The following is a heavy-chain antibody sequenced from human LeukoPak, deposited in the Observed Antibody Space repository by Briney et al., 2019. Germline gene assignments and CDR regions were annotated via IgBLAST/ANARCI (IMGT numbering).Heavy chain of an antibody. D-gene: IGHD6-13*01. CDR1: GYTFTSYD. V-gene: IGHV1-8*01. CDR2: MNPNSGNT. CDR3: ARGQRGSWHNWFDP. Sequence: ASVKVSRKASGYTFTSYDFNWVRQATGQGLEWMGWMNPNSGNTGYAQKFQGRVTMTRNTSISTAYMELSSLRSEDTAVYYCARGQRGSWHNWFDPWGQGTLVTVSS. J-gene: IGHJ5*02.